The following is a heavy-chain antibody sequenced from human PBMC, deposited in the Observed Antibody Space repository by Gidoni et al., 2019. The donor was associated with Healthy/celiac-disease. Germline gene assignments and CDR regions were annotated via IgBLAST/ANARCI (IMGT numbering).Heavy chain of an antibody. J-gene: IGHJ6*02. CDR1: GFTFSSYG. V-gene: IGHV3-33*01. D-gene: IGHD6-13*01. CDR3: ASLISSSSLYGMDV. CDR2: IWYDGSNK. Sequence: QVQLVESGGGVVQPGRSLRLSSAASGFTFSSYGMHWVRQAPGKGLEGVAVIWYDGSNKYYADSVKGRFTISRDNSKNTLYLQMNSLRAEDTAVYYCASLISSSSLYGMDVWGQGTTVTVSS.